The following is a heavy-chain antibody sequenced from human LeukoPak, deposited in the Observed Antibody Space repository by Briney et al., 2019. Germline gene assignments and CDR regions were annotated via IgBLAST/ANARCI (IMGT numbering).Heavy chain of an antibody. CDR2: IGTSTTTI. V-gene: IGHV3-48*01. Sequence: GGSLRLSCAASGFTFSSYTMNWVRQPPGKGLEWVSNIGTSTTTIYYADSVKGRFTISRDNAKNSPYLQMNSLRADDTAVYYCARFAAGGSYYYYMDVWGKGTTVTVSS. CDR3: ARFAAGGSYYYYMDV. J-gene: IGHJ6*03. D-gene: IGHD6-25*01. CDR1: GFTFSSYT.